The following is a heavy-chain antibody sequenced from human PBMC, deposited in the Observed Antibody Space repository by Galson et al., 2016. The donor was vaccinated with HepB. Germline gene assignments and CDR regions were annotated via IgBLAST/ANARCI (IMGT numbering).Heavy chain of an antibody. CDR2: IYWDDDK. Sequence: PALVKPTQTLTLTCTFSGFSLTTSGVGVGWIRQPPGKALEWLALIYWDDDKRYSPSLKRRLTITKDTSKNQVVLTMTNMDPVDTATYYCVPSDGGLGELLFFDSWGQGTLVTVSS. J-gene: IGHJ4*02. D-gene: IGHD3-10*01. CDR1: GFSLTTSGVG. V-gene: IGHV2-5*02. CDR3: VPSDGGLGELLFFDS.